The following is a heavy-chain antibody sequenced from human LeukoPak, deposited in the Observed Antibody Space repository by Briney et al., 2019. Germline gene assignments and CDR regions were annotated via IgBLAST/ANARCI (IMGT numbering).Heavy chain of an antibody. Sequence: PSETLSLTCAVYGGSFSGYYWSWIRQPPGKGLEWMGEINHSGSTNYNPSLKSRVTISVDTSMNQFSLKLSSVTAADTAVYYCARGCRVAGSRLRETNRSHRTPNWYFDLWGRGTLVTVSS. V-gene: IGHV4-34*01. CDR1: GGSFSGYY. CDR2: INHSGST. J-gene: IGHJ2*01. CDR3: ARGCRVAGSRLRETNRSHRTPNWYFDL. D-gene: IGHD6-19*01.